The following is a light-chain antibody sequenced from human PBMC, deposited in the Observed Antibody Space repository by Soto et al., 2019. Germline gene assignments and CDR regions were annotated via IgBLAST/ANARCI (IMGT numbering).Light chain of an antibody. CDR3: QQYGNFPIT. J-gene: IGKJ5*01. CDR2: GAS. Sequence: ENVLTQSPGTLSLSPGERATLSCRASQNVSRSYLAWYQQKPGQAPRLLIFGASSRATGIPDRFSGSGSGTDFTLTISRLEPEDFAVYYCQQYGNFPITFGQGTRLEIK. CDR1: QNVSRSY. V-gene: IGKV3-20*01.